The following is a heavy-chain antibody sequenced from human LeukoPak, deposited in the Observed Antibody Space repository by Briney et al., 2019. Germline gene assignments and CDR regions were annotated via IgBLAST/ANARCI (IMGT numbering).Heavy chain of an antibody. CDR3: ARLKQYATSSRVGGMDV. J-gene: IGHJ6*03. D-gene: IGHD3-16*01. V-gene: IGHV4-34*01. Sequence: SETLSLTCAVYGGSFSGYFWTWIRQTPEKGLEWIGEINDSERTNYNPSLKSRLTISVDTSKYQFSLRLRSVTAADTGVYFCARLKQYATSSRVGGMDVWGKGATVTVSS. CDR1: GGSFSGYF. CDR2: INDSERT.